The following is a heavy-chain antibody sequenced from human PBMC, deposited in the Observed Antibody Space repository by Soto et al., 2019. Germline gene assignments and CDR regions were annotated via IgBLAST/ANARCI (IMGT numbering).Heavy chain of an antibody. Sequence: GASVKVSCKASGYTFTNYGISWVRQAPGQGLEGMGIINPSGGSTSYAQKGQGRVTMTRDTSTSTVYMELSSLRSEETAVYYCAGDQGYCSGGSCPGVYYYYGMDVWGQGTTVTVSS. J-gene: IGHJ6*02. CDR1: GYTFTNYG. CDR3: AGDQGYCSGGSCPGVYYYYGMDV. CDR2: INPSGGST. V-gene: IGHV1-46*01. D-gene: IGHD2-15*01.